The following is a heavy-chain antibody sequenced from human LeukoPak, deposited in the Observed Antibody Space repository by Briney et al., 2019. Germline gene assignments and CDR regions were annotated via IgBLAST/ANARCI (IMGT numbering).Heavy chain of an antibody. Sequence: GGSLRLSCAASGFTVSSNYMSWVRQAPGKGLEWVSVIYSGGSTYYADSVKGRFTISRDNSKNTLYLQMNSLRAEDTAVYYCARDSAAATGWFDPWGQGTLVTVSS. D-gene: IGHD6-13*01. CDR1: GFTVSSNY. J-gene: IGHJ5*02. CDR2: IYSGGST. CDR3: ARDSAAATGWFDP. V-gene: IGHV3-53*01.